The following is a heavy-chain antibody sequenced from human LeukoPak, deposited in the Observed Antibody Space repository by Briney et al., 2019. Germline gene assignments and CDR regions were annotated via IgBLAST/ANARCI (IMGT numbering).Heavy chain of an antibody. CDR1: GFTFDKTW. CDR2: INNDGRST. CDR3: VIGGTYGSGS. V-gene: IGHV3-74*01. Sequence: GGSLRLSCAASGFTFDKTWMHWVRQVPGKVLVWVSVINNDGRSTNYADSVKGRFTISRDNAKNTLFLQMNSLRAEDTAVYYCVIGGTYGSGSWGQGTLVTVSS. J-gene: IGHJ4*02. D-gene: IGHD3-10*01.